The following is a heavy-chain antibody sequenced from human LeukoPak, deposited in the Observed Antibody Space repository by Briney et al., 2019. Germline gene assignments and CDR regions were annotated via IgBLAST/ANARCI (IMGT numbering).Heavy chain of an antibody. CDR2: IRSKAYGGTT. Sequence: GGSLRLSCTASGFTFGDYAMSWVRQAPGKGLEWVGFIRSKAYGGTTEYAASVKGRFTISRDDSKSIAYLQMNSLKTEDTAVYYCTRDHRGYCSGGSCYVYWGQGTLVTVSS. V-gene: IGHV3-49*04. J-gene: IGHJ4*02. D-gene: IGHD2-15*01. CDR1: GFTFGDYA. CDR3: TRDHRGYCSGGSCYVY.